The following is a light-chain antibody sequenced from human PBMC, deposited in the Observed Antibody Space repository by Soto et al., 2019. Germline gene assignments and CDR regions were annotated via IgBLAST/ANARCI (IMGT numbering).Light chain of an antibody. J-gene: IGKJ1*01. CDR2: GAS. CDR3: QQYGGSPGT. Sequence: EIVLTQSPATLSLSPGERATLSCRASQSVSSSYLAWYQQKPGQAPRLLIYGASSRATGIPDRFSGSGSGTDFTLTISRLEPEDFAVYYCQQYGGSPGTFGQGTKVDIK. V-gene: IGKV3-20*01. CDR1: QSVSSSY.